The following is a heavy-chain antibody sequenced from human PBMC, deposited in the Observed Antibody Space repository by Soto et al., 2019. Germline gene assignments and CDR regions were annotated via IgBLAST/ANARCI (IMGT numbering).Heavy chain of an antibody. D-gene: IGHD3-3*01. Sequence: SETLSLTCTVSGGSISSYYWSWIRQPPGKGLEWIGEIYHSGSTNYNPSLKSRVTISVDKSKNQFSLKLSSVTAADTAVYYCARDSLVTIFGVTYGMDVWGQGTTVTVSS. CDR3: ARDSLVTIFGVTYGMDV. CDR1: GGSISSYY. CDR2: IYHSGST. J-gene: IGHJ6*02. V-gene: IGHV4-59*12.